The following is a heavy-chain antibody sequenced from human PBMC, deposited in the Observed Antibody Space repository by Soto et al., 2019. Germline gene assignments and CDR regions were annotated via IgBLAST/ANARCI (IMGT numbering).Heavy chain of an antibody. D-gene: IGHD4-17*01. V-gene: IGHV4-38-2*02. J-gene: IGHJ4*02. CDR2: IYHSGST. Sequence: PSETLSLTCAVSGYSISSGYYWGWIRQPPGKGLEWIGSIYHSGSTYYNPSLKSRATISVDTSKNQFSLKLSSVTAADTAVYYCARDLIKGDYGDFRAAGFDYWGQGTLVTVSS. CDR1: GYSISSGYY. CDR3: ARDLIKGDYGDFRAAGFDY.